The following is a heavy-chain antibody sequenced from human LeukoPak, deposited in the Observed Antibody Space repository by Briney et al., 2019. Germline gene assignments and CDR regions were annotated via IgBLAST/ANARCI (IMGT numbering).Heavy chain of an antibody. V-gene: IGHV3-11*06. J-gene: IGHJ6*02. CDR3: ARDGMWFGEPIYGMDV. D-gene: IGHD3-10*01. CDR1: GFTFSDYY. Sequence: KPGGSLRLSCAASGFTFSDYYMSWIRQAPGKGLEWVSYISSSSSYTNYADSVKGRFTISRDNAKNSLCLQMNSLRAEDTAVYYCARDGMWFGEPIYGMDVWGQGTTVTVSS. CDR2: ISSSSSYT.